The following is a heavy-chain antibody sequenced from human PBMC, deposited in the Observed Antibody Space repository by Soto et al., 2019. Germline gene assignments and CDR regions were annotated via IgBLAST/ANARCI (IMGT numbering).Heavy chain of an antibody. CDR3: ARALPVAKGGFDP. Sequence: PGGSLRLSCAASGFTVSNTYMTWVRQPPGKGLECVSVIYTAGGTNYADSVKGRFIISRDNSKNTLYLQMNSLRAEDMAVYYCARALPVAKGGFDPWGQGTLVTVSS. CDR2: IYTAGGT. CDR1: GFTVSNTY. D-gene: IGHD2-2*01. J-gene: IGHJ5*02. V-gene: IGHV3-53*01.